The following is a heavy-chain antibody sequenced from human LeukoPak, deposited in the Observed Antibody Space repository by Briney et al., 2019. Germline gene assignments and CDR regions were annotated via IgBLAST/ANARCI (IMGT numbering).Heavy chain of an antibody. CDR2: ISSSGSII. V-gene: IGHV3-11*01. J-gene: IGHJ4*02. CDR1: EFTFSDYY. D-gene: IGHD3-3*01. Sequence: GGSLRLSCAASEFTFSDYYMSWIRPAPGEGLEWVSYISSSGSIIYYADSVKGRFTISRDNAKNSLYLQMDGLRAEYTAVYDCASSCVFGSGYFVYWGQGTLVTVSS. CDR3: ASSCVFGSGYFVY.